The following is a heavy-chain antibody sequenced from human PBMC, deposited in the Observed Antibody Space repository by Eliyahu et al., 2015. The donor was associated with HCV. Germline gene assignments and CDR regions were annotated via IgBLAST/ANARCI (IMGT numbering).Heavy chain of an antibody. CDR3: AKRPTVGCSGGSCYLISIYYFDY. Sequence: EVQLLESGGGLVQPGGSLRLSCAASGFTFSSCXMXWVRRAPGKGLXWVSAISGSGGSTYYADSVKGRFTISRDNSKNTLYLQMNSLRAEDTAVYYCAKRPTVGCSGGSCYLISIYYFDYWGQGTLVTVSS. J-gene: IGHJ4*02. CDR2: ISGSGGST. D-gene: IGHD2-15*01. V-gene: IGHV3-23*01. CDR1: GFTFSSCX.